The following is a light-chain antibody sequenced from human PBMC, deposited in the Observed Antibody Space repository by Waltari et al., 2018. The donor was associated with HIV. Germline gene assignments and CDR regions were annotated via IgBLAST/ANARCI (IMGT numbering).Light chain of an antibody. Sequence: AIQLTQSPSSLSASVGDRVTITCRASQGISSALAWYQQKVGKAPKLLIYDASSVQSGVPSRFSGSGYGTDFTLTISSLQPEDFATYYGQQFHSYPRTFGQGTKVEIK. CDR3: QQFHSYPRT. V-gene: IGKV1-13*02. CDR2: DAS. CDR1: QGISSA. J-gene: IGKJ1*01.